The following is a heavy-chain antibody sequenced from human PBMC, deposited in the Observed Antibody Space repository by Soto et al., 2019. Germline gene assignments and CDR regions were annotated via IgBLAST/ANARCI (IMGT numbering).Heavy chain of an antibody. V-gene: IGHV1-69*06. CDR1: GGTFSSYA. J-gene: IGHJ6*02. D-gene: IGHD3-9*01. CDR3: ASGAPLLRYFDWLLFNYYYYGMDV. CDR2: IIPIFGTA. Sequence: EASVKVSFKASGGTFSSYAISWVRQAPGQGLEWMGGIIPIFGTANYAQKFQGRVTITADKSTSTAYMELSSLRSEDTAVYYCASGAPLLRYFDWLLFNYYYYGMDVWGQGTTVTVSS.